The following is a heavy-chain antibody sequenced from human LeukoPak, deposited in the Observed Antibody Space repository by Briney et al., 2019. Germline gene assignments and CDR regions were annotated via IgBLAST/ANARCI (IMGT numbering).Heavy chain of an antibody. J-gene: IGHJ4*02. V-gene: IGHV3-30*18. Sequence: PGRSLRLSCAASGFTFSSYAMHWVRQAPGKGLEWVALISYDVSNKYYADSVRGRFTISRDNSKNTLYLQVNSLRAEDTAVYYCAKDSGGTHYYDSTAYGRTNNFDYWGEGTVVTVSS. D-gene: IGHD3-22*01. CDR1: GFTFSSYA. CDR2: ISYDVSNK. CDR3: AKDSGGTHYYDSTAYGRTNNFDY.